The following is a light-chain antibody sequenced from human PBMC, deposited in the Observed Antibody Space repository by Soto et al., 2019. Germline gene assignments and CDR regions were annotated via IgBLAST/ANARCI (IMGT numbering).Light chain of an antibody. CDR3: QEYGTSRT. CDR1: QSVGSNY. Sequence: ELVLTQSPGTLSLSPGEGATLSCRASQSVGSNYLAWYQQTPGQAPRLLIYGASSRATGIPDRFSGSGSGTDFTLTISRLEPEDFAVYYCQEYGTSRTFGQGTKVDIK. J-gene: IGKJ1*01. V-gene: IGKV3-20*01. CDR2: GAS.